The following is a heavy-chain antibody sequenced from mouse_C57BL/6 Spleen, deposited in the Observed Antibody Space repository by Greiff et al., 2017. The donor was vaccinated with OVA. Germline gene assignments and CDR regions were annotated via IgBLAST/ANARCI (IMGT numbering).Heavy chain of an antibody. CDR3: AREVYYGSRFDY. CDR2: IYPRSGNT. J-gene: IGHJ2*01. CDR1: GYTFTSYG. Sequence: QVQLKESGAELARPGASVKLSCKASGYTFTSYGISWVKQRTGQGLEWIGEIYPRSGNTYYNEKFKGKATLTADKSSSTAYMELRSLTSEDSAVYFCAREVYYGSRFDYWGQGTTLTVSS. V-gene: IGHV1-81*01. D-gene: IGHD1-1*01.